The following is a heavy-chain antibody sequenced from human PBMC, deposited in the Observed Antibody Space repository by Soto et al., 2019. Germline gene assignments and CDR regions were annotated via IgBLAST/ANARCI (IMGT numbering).Heavy chain of an antibody. J-gene: IGHJ6*03. V-gene: IGHV4-34*01. CDR3: ARPVTYFGGKRSYYYMDV. Sequence: PSETLSLTCAVYGGSFSGYYWSWIRQPPGKGLEWIGEINHSGSTNYNPSLKSRVTISVDTSKNQFSLKLSSVTAADTAVYYCARPVTYFGGKRSYYYMDVWGKGTTVTVSS. CDR1: GGSFSGYY. CDR2: INHSGST. D-gene: IGHD2-15*01.